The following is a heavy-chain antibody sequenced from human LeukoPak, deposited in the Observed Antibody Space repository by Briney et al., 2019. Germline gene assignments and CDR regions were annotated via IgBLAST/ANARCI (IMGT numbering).Heavy chain of an antibody. V-gene: IGHV4-59*08. D-gene: IGHD3-10*01. CDR1: GASITSYY. Sequence: PSETLSLTCTVSGASITSYYWNWIRQPPGKGLEWIGYVHSSGTTHYNPSLKSRVTISVDTSKHQFSLKLNSVTAADTAVYYCARSHGGYWGQGTLVTVSS. J-gene: IGHJ4*02. CDR3: ARSHGGY. CDR2: VHSSGTT.